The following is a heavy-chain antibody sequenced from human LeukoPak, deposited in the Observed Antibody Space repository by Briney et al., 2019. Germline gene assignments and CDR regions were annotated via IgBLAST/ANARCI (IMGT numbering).Heavy chain of an antibody. CDR1: GGTFSSYA. V-gene: IGHV1-69*13. J-gene: IGHJ6*03. CDR2: IIPTFGTA. Sequence: ASVKVSCKASGGTFSSYAISWVRQAPGQGLEWMGGIIPTFGTANYAQKFQGRVTITADESTSTAYMELSSLRSEDTAVYYCARRDSGYDFRSIAAAGTYYYYYMDVWGKGTTVTVSS. CDR3: ARRDSGYDFRSIAAAGTYYYYYMDV. D-gene: IGHD6-13*01.